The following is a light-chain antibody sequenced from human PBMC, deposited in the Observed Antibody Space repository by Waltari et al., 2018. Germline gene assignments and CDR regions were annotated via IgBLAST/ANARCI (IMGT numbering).Light chain of an antibody. CDR2: GAS. V-gene: IGKV3-15*01. CDR3: HQYNNWSPWT. CDR1: QSVNSN. J-gene: IGKJ1*01. Sequence: EIVMTQSPATVSVSPGERVTLSCRASQSVNSNLAWYQQKPGQAPRLLIYGASTRATTLPARFSGSGSGTEFTLTISSLQAEDSAVYYCHQYNNWSPWTFGQGTRVEIK.